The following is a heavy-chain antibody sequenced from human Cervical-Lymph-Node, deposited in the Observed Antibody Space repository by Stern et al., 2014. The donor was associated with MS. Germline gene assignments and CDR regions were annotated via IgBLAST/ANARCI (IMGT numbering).Heavy chain of an antibody. J-gene: IGHJ3*02. V-gene: IGHV1-58*01. CDR1: GFTFTSSA. Sequence: QLVQSGPEVKKPGTSVKVSCKASGFTFTSSAVQWVRQAPGQRLEWIGWIVVGSGNTNYAQKFQERVTITRDMSTSTAYMELSSLRSEDTAVYYCAAINDYYDSSGYDAFDIWGQGTMVTVSS. CDR3: AAINDYYDSSGYDAFDI. D-gene: IGHD3-22*01. CDR2: IVVGSGNT.